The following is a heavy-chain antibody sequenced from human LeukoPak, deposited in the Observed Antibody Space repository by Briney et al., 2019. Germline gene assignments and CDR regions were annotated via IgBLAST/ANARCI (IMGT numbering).Heavy chain of an antibody. J-gene: IGHJ4*02. V-gene: IGHV1-8*01. CDR2: MNPGSGDT. D-gene: IGHD3-22*01. CDR3: ARGLGSYDTTWYPPLRY. CDR1: GFTFTTHD. Sequence: GASVKVSCKASGFTFTTHDINWVRQAAGKGLEWMGWMNPGSGDTGYEQKFQGRVTMTRDTSITTAYMELSSLTSEDAAIYYCARGLGSYDTTWYPPLRYWGQGNLVTVSS.